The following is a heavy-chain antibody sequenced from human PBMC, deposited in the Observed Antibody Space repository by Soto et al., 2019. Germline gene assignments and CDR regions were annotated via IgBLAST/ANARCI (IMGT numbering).Heavy chain of an antibody. CDR1: GFTFSSYA. Sequence: VPLVESGGGVVQPGRSLRLSCAASGFTFSSYAMHWVRQAPGKGLEWVAVISYDGSNKYYADSVKGRFTISRDNSKNTLYLQMNSLRAEDTAVYYCARDDSVVVVAANFFDYWGQGTLVTVSS. D-gene: IGHD2-15*01. V-gene: IGHV3-30-3*01. CDR2: ISYDGSNK. J-gene: IGHJ4*02. CDR3: ARDDSVVVVAANFFDY.